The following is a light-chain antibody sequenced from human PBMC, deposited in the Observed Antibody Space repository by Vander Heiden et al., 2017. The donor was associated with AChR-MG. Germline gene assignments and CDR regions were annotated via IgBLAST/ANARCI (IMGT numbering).Light chain of an antibody. CDR2: GNS. CDR3: QSYDSSLSGNWV. Sequence: QSVLTQPPSVSRAPGQRVTISCTGSSSNIGAGYDVHWYHQLPATAPNLLIYGNSNRRSGVPDRFSGSKSGTSASLAITGLQAEDEADDYCQSYDSSLSGNWVFGGGTKLTVL. J-gene: IGLJ3*02. CDR1: SSNIGAGYD. V-gene: IGLV1-40*01.